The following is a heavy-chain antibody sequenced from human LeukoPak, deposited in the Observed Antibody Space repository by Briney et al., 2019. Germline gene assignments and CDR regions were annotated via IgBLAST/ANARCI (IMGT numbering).Heavy chain of an antibody. Sequence: PGGSLRLSCAASGFTFSSYGMHWVRQAPGKGLEWVAFIWYDGSNKYYVDSVKGRFTISGDNSKNTLYLQMNSLRVEDTAVYYCARDRATSYFDYWGQGTQVTVSS. CDR2: IWYDGSNK. CDR1: GFTFSSYG. V-gene: IGHV3-33*01. J-gene: IGHJ4*02. CDR3: ARDRATSYFDY.